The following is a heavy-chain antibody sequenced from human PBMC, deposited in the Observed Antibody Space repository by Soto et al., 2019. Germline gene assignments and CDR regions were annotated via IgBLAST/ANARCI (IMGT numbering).Heavy chain of an antibody. Sequence: QLQLQESGPGLVKPSETLSLTCTVSGGSISSSSYYWGWIRQPPGKGLEWIGSIYYSGSTYYNPSLKSRVTISVDTSKNQFSLKLSSVTAADTAVYYCARKTFAASDYGDLFDYWGQGTLVTVSS. D-gene: IGHD4-17*01. CDR1: GGSISSSSYY. V-gene: IGHV4-39*01. J-gene: IGHJ4*02. CDR3: ARKTFAASDYGDLFDY. CDR2: IYYSGST.